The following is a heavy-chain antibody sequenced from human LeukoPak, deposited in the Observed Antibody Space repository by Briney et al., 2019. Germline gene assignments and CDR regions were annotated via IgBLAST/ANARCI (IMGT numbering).Heavy chain of an antibody. V-gene: IGHV3-7*03. J-gene: IGHJ4*02. CDR3: AKEGRSLQTY. CDR2: IKEDGTET. D-gene: IGHD5-24*01. CDR1: GFMFSSNW. Sequence: GGSLRLSCATSGFMFSSNWMSWVRLAPGKGLEWVANIKEDGTETYYVDSVKGRFTISRDNAKNSLYLQMNSLRVEDTAVYYCAKEGRSLQTYWGQGTLVTVSS.